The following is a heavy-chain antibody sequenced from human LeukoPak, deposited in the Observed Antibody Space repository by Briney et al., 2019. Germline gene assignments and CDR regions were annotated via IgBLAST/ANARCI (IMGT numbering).Heavy chain of an antibody. D-gene: IGHD6-13*01. Sequence: SETLSLTCSVSGYSISSGYYWGWIRQPPGQGLEWIGSTYRSGSTYYNPSLKSRVTMSVDTSKNQFSLKLSSVTAADTAVYYCARESSSWYRSAFDIWGQGTMVTVSS. CDR2: TYRSGST. CDR1: GYSISSGYY. CDR3: ARESSSWYRSAFDI. J-gene: IGHJ3*02. V-gene: IGHV4-38-2*02.